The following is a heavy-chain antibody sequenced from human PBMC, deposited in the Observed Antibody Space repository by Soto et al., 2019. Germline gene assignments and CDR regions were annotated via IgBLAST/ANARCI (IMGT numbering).Heavy chain of an antibody. CDR1: GYTFTSYY. J-gene: IGHJ6*02. D-gene: IGHD2-15*01. CDR2: INPSGGST. V-gene: IGHV1-46*01. Sequence: VSCKASGYTFTSYYMHWVRQAPGQGLEWMGIINPSGGSTSYAQKFQGRVTMTRNTSTSTVYMELSSLRSEDTAVYYCARGESRYCSGGSCASYYYGMDVWGQGTTVTVSS. CDR3: ARGESRYCSGGSCASYYYGMDV.